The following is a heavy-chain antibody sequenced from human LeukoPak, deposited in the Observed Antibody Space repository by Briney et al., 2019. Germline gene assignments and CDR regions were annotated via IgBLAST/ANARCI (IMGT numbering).Heavy chain of an antibody. D-gene: IGHD1-1*01. V-gene: IGHV1-2*02. J-gene: IGHJ6*03. CDR3: ARDWDNWNEGSPYYYYYMDV. CDR1: GYTFTGYY. CDR2: INPNSGGT. Sequence: ASVTVSCKASGYTFTGYYMHWVRQAPGQGLEWMGWINPNSGGTNYAQKFQGRVTMTRDTSISTAYMEPSRLRSDDTAVYYCARDWDNWNEGSPYYYYYMDVWGKGTTVTISS.